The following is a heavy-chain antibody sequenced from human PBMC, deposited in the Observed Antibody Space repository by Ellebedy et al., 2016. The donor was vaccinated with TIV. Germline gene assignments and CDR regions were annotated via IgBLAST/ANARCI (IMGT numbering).Heavy chain of an antibody. CDR3: AKDAQRWELLDVDY. D-gene: IGHD1-26*01. CDR1: GFTFDDYA. CDR2: ISWNSGSI. V-gene: IGHV3-9*01. Sequence: GGSLRLSXAASGFTFDDYAMHWVRQAPGKGLEWVSGISWNSGSIGYADSVKGRFTISRDNAKNSLYLQMNSLRAEDTALYYCAKDAQRWELLDVDYWGQGTLVTVSS. J-gene: IGHJ4*02.